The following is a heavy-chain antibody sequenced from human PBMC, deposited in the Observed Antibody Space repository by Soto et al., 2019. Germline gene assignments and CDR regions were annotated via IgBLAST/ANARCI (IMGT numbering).Heavy chain of an antibody. V-gene: IGHV1-3*01. CDR3: ARDLGYCTNGVCYPAWFDP. CDR2: ISVYNGNT. J-gene: IGHJ5*02. D-gene: IGHD2-8*01. Sequence: WMGRISVYNGNTNYAQKFQGRVTITRDTSASTAYMELSSLRSEDTAVYYCARDLGYCTNGVCYPAWFDPWGQGTLVTVSS.